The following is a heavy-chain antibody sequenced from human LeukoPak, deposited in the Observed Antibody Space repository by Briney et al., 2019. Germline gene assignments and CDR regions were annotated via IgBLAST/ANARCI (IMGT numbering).Heavy chain of an antibody. J-gene: IGHJ6*03. Sequence: ASVKVSCKASGYTFTSYGISWVRQAPGQGREWMGWISAYNGNTNYAQKLQGRVTMTTDTYTSTAYMEMRRLRADDTGVCYCARRGRHTAMVYGSGKTNYYYYYYIDFWGKGTTVTVSS. V-gene: IGHV1-18*01. CDR1: GYTFTSYG. CDR3: ARRGRHTAMVYGSGKTNYYYYYYIDF. D-gene: IGHD5-18*01. CDR2: ISAYNGNT.